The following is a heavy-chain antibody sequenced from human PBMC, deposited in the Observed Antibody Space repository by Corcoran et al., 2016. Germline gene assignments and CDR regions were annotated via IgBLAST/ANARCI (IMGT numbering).Heavy chain of an antibody. CDR1: GYSFTSYW. Sequence: EVQLVQSGAEVKKPGESLKISCKGSGYSFTSYWIGWVRQMPGKGLEWMGIIYPGDSDTRYSPSFQGQVTISADKSISTAYLQWSSLKAADTAMYYWAGGYCSSTSCYTRGGYYYYGMDVWGQGTTVTVSS. V-gene: IGHV5-51*01. D-gene: IGHD2-2*02. CDR2: IYPGDSDT. J-gene: IGHJ6*02. CDR3: AGGYCSSTSCYTRGGYYYYGMDV.